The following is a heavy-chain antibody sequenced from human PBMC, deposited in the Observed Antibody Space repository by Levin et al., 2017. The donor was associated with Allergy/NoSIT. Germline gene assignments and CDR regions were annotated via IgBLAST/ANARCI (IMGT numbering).Heavy chain of an antibody. J-gene: IGHJ4*02. V-gene: IGHV3-53*01. CDR2: IYSGGTT. Sequence: GGSLRLSCAAAGFSVSSNYMTWVRQAPGKGLEWVSVIYSGGTTYYADSVKGRFTISRDNSKNTLYLQMNSLRAEDTAVYYCARGGDSLRIAARPDYWGQGTLVTVSS. D-gene: IGHD6-6*01. CDR3: ARGGDSLRIAARPDY. CDR1: GFSVSSNY.